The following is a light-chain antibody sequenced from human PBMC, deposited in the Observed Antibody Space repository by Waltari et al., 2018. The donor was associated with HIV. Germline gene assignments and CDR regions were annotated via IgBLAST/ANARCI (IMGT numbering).Light chain of an antibody. CDR3: QQLNRYPPA. V-gene: IGKV1-9*01. CDR1: QAISTF. CDR2: AAS. Sequence: DIQLTQSPPFLSASVGDSVTITCRASQAISTFLAWYQQKPGKAPELLIFAASTLQSGVPSRFSGRGSATEFTLTISSLQPEDFATYYCQQLNRYPPAFGGGTKVEIK. J-gene: IGKJ4*01.